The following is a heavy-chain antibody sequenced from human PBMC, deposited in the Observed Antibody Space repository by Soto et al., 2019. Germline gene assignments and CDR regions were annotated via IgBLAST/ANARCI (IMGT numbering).Heavy chain of an antibody. CDR1: GGSISSGGNS. D-gene: IGHD1-1*01. Sequence: PSETLSLTCAVSGGSISSGGNSWSWIRQPPGKGLEWIGYIYHSGSTYYNPSLKSRVTISLDRSKNQFSLKLSSVTAADTAVYYCAREVQLRGHWYFDPWGRGTLVTVSS. V-gene: IGHV4-30-2*01. J-gene: IGHJ2*01. CDR2: IYHSGST. CDR3: AREVQLRGHWYFDP.